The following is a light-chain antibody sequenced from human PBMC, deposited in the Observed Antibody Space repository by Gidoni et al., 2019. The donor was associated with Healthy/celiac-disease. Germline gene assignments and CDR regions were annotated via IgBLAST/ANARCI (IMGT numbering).Light chain of an antibody. Sequence: QSVLTQPPSASGTPGQRVTISCSGSSSNIGSNYVYWYQQLPGTAPKLLIYRNNPRPAGVSDRFSGSKSGTSASLAISGLRSEDEADYYCAAWDDSLSGGVFGGGTKLTVL. CDR3: AAWDDSLSGGV. J-gene: IGLJ3*02. CDR2: RNN. V-gene: IGLV1-47*01. CDR1: SSNIGSNY.